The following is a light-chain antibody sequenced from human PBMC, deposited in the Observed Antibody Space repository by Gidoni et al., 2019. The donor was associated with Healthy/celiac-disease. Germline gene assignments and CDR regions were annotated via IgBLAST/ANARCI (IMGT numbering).Light chain of an antibody. CDR1: QSVSSSY. CDR2: GAS. Sequence: EIVLTPSPGTLSLSPGESATRSCRASQSVSSSYLAWYQQKPGQAPRLLIYGASSRATGIPDRFSGSGSGTDFTLTISRLEPEDVAVYYCQQYGSSPVTFGGGTKVEIK. J-gene: IGKJ4*01. CDR3: QQYGSSPVT. V-gene: IGKV3-20*01.